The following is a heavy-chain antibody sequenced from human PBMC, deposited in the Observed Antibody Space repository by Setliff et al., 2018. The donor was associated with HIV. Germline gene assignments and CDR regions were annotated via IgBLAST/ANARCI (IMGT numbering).Heavy chain of an antibody. CDR2: IYHSGST. D-gene: IGHD2-8*01. J-gene: IGHJ6*03. CDR1: GGSISSNW. CDR3: GGNGYYSIDY. V-gene: IGHV4-4*02. Sequence: SETLSLTCAVSGGSISSNWWSWVRQSPGKGLEWIGEIYHSGSTHYNPSLQSRVTISVDKSKSQFSLKLNSVTAADTAVYYCGGNGYYSIDYWGKGTTVTVS.